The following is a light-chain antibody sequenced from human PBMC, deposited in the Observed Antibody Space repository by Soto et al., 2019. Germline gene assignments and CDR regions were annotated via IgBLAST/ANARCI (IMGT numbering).Light chain of an antibody. Sequence: QSALTQPASVSGSPGQSITISCTGTRSDIGGYNYVSWYQQHPGKAPRLMVYEVSNRPSGVSNRFSGSKSGNTASLTISGIQAEDEADYYCSAYRSSSHVVFGGGTKLTVL. CDR2: EVS. J-gene: IGLJ2*01. CDR3: SAYRSSSHVV. V-gene: IGLV2-14*01. CDR1: RSDIGGYNY.